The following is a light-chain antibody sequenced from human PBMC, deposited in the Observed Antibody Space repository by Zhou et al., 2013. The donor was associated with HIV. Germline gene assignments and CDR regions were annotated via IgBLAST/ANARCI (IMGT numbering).Light chain of an antibody. Sequence: DIQMTQSPSSLSASVGDRVTITCRASQSISSYLNWYQQKPGKVPKLLIYAASSLQSGVPSRFSGSGSGTDFTLTISSLQPEDFATYYCQQSYGTSWTFGQGTNGG. CDR2: AAS. J-gene: IGKJ1*01. CDR1: QSISSY. V-gene: IGKV1-39*01. CDR3: QQSYGTSWT.